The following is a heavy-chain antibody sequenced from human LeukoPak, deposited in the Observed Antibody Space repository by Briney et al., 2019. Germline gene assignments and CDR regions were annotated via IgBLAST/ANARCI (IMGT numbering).Heavy chain of an antibody. V-gene: IGHV4-39*01. CDR1: GGSIRSSSYY. Sequence: SETLSLTCIVSGGSIRSSSYYWGWVRQPPGKGLEWIGNIYYSGSTYYNPSLKSRVTISVDTSKNQFSLRLSSVTAADTAVYYCARHQSYFDVLTGYSFDYWGQGTLVTVSS. D-gene: IGHD3-9*01. J-gene: IGHJ4*02. CDR3: ARHQSYFDVLTGYSFDY. CDR2: IYYSGST.